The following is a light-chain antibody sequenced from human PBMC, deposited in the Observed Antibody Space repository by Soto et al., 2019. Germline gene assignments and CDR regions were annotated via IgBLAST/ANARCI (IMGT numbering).Light chain of an antibody. V-gene: IGKV1-5*01. J-gene: IGKJ1*01. Sequence: IQMTQSPSTLSASVGDRVTITCRASQSIRRSLAWYQLKPGKAPKLLIFDASTLERGVPSRFSGSGSATQFTLPLDSLQPDDSATYYCQLCTSYPRPFAQGTQLDI. CDR1: QSIRRS. CDR3: QLCTSYPRP. CDR2: DAS.